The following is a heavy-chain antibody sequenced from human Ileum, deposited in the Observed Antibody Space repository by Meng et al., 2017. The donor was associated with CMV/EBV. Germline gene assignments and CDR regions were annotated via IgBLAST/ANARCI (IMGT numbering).Heavy chain of an antibody. CDR3: ARDGGGYNSSPFDY. V-gene: IGHV3-30*04. CDR1: GFTFSSHA. Sequence: SGFTFSSHAMHWVRQAPGKGLEWVAVTSYDGTNQYYTDSVKGRFTISRDNSKNTLYLQMNSLRVEDTAVYYCARDGGGYNSSPFDYWGQGTLVTVSS. CDR2: TSYDGTNQ. D-gene: IGHD6-13*01. J-gene: IGHJ4*02.